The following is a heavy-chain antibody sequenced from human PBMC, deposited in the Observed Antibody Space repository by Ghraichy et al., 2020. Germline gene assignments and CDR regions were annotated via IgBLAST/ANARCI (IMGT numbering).Heavy chain of an antibody. CDR3: ARPYYDSSGYRLGFDF. J-gene: IGHJ4*02. V-gene: IGHV1-46*01. CDR1: GYTFTDYY. Sequence: ASVKVSCKASGYTFTDYYMHWVRQAPGQGLEWMGIINPRGGTISYAQKFQGRVTLTRDTSTDTVYMELGSLRSEDTAVYYCARPYYDSSGYRLGFDFWGQGTLVTVSS. CDR2: INPRGGTI. D-gene: IGHD3-22*01.